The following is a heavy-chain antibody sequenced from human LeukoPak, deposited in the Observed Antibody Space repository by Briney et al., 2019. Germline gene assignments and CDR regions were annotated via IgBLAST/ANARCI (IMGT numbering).Heavy chain of an antibody. Sequence: GGSLRLSCAASGFTFNIYSMNWVRQSPGKGLEWVSSISSHSSYIYYADSVRGRFTISRDKAENSLYLHMNSLRAEDTAIYYCARAGDYGSNHDAFDIWGQGTLVSVSS. D-gene: IGHD4/OR15-4a*01. CDR1: GFTFNIYS. CDR2: ISSHSSYI. J-gene: IGHJ3*02. CDR3: ARAGDYGSNHDAFDI. V-gene: IGHV3-21*01.